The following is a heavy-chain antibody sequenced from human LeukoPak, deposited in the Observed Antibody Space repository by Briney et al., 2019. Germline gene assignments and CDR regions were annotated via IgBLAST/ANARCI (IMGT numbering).Heavy chain of an antibody. Sequence: GECLRLSCAASVVTFSSYSINGGREAPGRGRECGSYISSSNSTIYYADSVKDRFTISRDSAKNSLYLQMNSLRDEDTAVYYCARDGSSGWYRDYYYGMDVWGQGTTVTVSS. V-gene: IGHV3-48*02. CDR3: ARDGSSGWYRDYYYGMDV. J-gene: IGHJ6*02. D-gene: IGHD6-19*01. CDR2: ISSSNSTI. CDR1: VVTFSSYS.